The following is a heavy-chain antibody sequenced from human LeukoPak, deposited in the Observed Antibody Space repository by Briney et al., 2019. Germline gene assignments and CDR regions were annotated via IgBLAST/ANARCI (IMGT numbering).Heavy chain of an antibody. CDR3: ARGREYYDFWSGYYEVGFDY. J-gene: IGHJ4*02. D-gene: IGHD3-3*01. CDR2: MNPNSGNT. CDR1: GYTFTSYD. Sequence: GASVKVSCKASGYTFTSYDINWVRQATGQGLEWMGWMNPNSGNTGYAQKFQGRVTITRNTSISTAYMELSSLRSEDTAVYYCARGREYYDFWSGYYEVGFDYWGQGTLVTVSS. V-gene: IGHV1-8*03.